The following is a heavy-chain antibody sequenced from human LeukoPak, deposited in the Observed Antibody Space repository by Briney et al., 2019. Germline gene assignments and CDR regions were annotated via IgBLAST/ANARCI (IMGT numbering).Heavy chain of an antibody. V-gene: IGHV3-23*01. CDR2: ISGSGDT. Sequence: GGSLRLSCAASGFTFVGNAVTWVRQAPGKGLEWVSTISGSGDTYYADSVKGRFTISRDDSKSTLSLQMNSLRAEDTALYYCAKDKAGSTAYYFDYWGQGTLVTVSS. J-gene: IGHJ4*02. D-gene: IGHD6-13*01. CDR1: GFTFVGNA. CDR3: AKDKAGSTAYYFDY.